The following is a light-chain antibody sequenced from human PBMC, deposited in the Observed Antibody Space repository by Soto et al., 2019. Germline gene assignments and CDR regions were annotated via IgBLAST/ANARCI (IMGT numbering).Light chain of an antibody. V-gene: IGKV4-1*01. CDR1: QSVLYSSNNKNY. CDR3: QQYYSTLPLT. CDR2: WAS. Sequence: DIVMTQSPDSLAVSLGERATINCKSSQSVLYSSNNKNYLAWYQQKPGQPPKLLIYWASTRQSGVPDRFSGSGSGPDFTLTISSLQAEDVAVYYYQQYYSTLPLTFGGGTKVEIK. J-gene: IGKJ4*01.